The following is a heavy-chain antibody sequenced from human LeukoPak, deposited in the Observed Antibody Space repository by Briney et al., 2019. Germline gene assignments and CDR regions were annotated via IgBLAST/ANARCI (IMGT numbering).Heavy chain of an antibody. V-gene: IGHV3-74*01. Sequence: GGSLRLSCAASGFTFSSYWMHWVRQAPGKGLVWVSRINSDGSSTNYADSVKGRFTISRDNAKNALYLQMNSLRAEDTAVYYCARAQHSGYERYQYYFDYWGQGTLVTVSS. D-gene: IGHD5-12*01. CDR2: INSDGSST. CDR1: GFTFSSYW. J-gene: IGHJ4*02. CDR3: ARAQHSGYERYQYYFDY.